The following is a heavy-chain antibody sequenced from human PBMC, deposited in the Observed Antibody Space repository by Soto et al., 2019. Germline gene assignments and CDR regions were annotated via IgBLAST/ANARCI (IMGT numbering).Heavy chain of an antibody. D-gene: IGHD4-4*01. CDR2: IDCSGST. Sequence: SETLTLTCAVSGGSFSSTNYYWGWIRPPPGKGLEGVGRIDCSGSTYYNPSLKRRITMSIDTSNNQVSLLLTSRTAAATALYYCASPSCRYDHSFDDWGLGTRVTVSS. CDR3: ASPSCRYDHSFDD. V-gene: IGHV4-39*01. J-gene: IGHJ4*02. CDR1: GGSFSSTNYY.